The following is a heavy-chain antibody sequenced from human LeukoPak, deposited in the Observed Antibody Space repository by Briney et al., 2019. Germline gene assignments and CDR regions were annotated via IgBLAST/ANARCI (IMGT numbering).Heavy chain of an antibody. J-gene: IGHJ3*02. D-gene: IGHD3-9*01. CDR1: GYTFTGCY. CDR3: ASYYDLLTGYWLDAFDI. V-gene: IGHV1-2*02. CDR2: INPNSGGT. Sequence: ASVEVSCKASGYTFTGCYMHWVRQAPGQGLEWMGWINPNSGGTNYAQKFQGRVTMTRDTSISTAYMELSRLRSDDTAVYYCASYYDLLTGYWLDAFDIWGQGTMVTVSS.